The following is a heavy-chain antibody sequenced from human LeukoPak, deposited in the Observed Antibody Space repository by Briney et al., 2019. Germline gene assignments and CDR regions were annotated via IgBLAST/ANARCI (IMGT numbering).Heavy chain of an antibody. Sequence: GGSLRLSCAASGFTFDDYAMHWVRQAPGKGLEWVSGISWSRGSIGYADSVKGRFTLSRDNAKNSLYLQMNSLRAEDTALYYCARGGLYYYYGMDVWGQGTTVTVSS. J-gene: IGHJ6*02. CDR2: ISWSRGSI. CDR1: GFTFDDYA. D-gene: IGHD3-16*01. V-gene: IGHV3-9*01. CDR3: ARGGLYYYYGMDV.